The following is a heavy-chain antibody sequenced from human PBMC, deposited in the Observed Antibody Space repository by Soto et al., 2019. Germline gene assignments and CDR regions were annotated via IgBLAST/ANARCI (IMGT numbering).Heavy chain of an antibody. Sequence: PSATLSLTSNVSGHPIRVTISYWVLIRQPPGKGLEWIGSIYYSGSTYYNPSLKSRVTISVDTSKNHFSLKLTSVTAADTAVYYCARPGGSGWFYFDSWGQGSQVTVS. J-gene: IGHJ4*02. CDR2: IYYSGST. V-gene: IGHV4-39*02. CDR1: GHPIRVTISY. CDR3: ARPGGSGWFYFDS. D-gene: IGHD6-13*01.